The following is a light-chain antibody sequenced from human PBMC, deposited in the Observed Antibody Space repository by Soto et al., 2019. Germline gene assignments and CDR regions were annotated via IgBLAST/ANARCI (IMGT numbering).Light chain of an antibody. V-gene: IGLV2-14*03. CDR3: SSFASTNAQL. CDR1: GSDIGRYNY. CDR2: DVN. Sequence: QSVLTQPASVSGTPGQSITVSCIGTGSDIGRYNYVSWYQQHPGKAPKLIIRDVNSRPSGVPTRFSGSKSGNTASLTISGLQVEDEAYYYCSSFASTNAQLFGGGTQLTV. J-gene: IGLJ2*01.